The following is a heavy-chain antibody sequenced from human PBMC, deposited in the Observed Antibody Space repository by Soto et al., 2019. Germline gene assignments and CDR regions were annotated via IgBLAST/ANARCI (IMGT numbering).Heavy chain of an antibody. CDR1: GGSISSYY. CDR2: IYYSGST. J-gene: IGHJ4*02. CDR3: ARDRGIAMVTGSFDY. D-gene: IGHD5-18*01. Sequence: SETLSLTYTVSGGSISSYYWSWIRQPPGKGLEWIGYIYYSGSTNYNPSLKSRVTISVDTSKNQFSLKLSSVTAADTAVYYCARDRGIAMVTGSFDYWGQGTLVTVSS. V-gene: IGHV4-59*01.